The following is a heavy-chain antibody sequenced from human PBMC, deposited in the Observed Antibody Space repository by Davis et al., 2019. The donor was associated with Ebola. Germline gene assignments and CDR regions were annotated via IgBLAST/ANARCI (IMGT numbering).Heavy chain of an antibody. D-gene: IGHD3-3*01. V-gene: IGHV3-11*04. CDR2: ISSSGSTI. J-gene: IGHJ6*02. Sequence: GESLKISCAACGVRSSDYYMSWIRQAPGKGLEWVSYISSSGSTIYYADSVKGRFTISRDNAKNSLYLQMNSLRAEDTAVYYCARAHRTYYDFWKGHRFYGMDVWGQGTTIPLSS. CDR1: GVRSSDYY. CDR3: ARAHRTYYDFWKGHRFYGMDV.